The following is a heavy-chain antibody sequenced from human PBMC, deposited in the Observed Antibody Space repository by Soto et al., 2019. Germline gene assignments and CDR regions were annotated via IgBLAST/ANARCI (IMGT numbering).Heavy chain of an antibody. Sequence: GGSLRLSCAASGFTFSSYAMHWVRQAPGKGLEWVAVISYDGSNKYYADSVKGRFTISRDNSKNTLYLQMNSLRAEDSAVYYCARDFYYDSSGPFDYWGQGTLVTVSS. CDR3: ARDFYYDSSGPFDY. D-gene: IGHD3-22*01. V-gene: IGHV3-30-3*01. CDR1: GFTFSSYA. CDR2: ISYDGSNK. J-gene: IGHJ4*02.